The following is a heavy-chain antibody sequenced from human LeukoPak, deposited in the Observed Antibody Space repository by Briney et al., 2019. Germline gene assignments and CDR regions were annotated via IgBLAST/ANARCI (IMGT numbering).Heavy chain of an antibody. CDR2: MYHTGST. D-gene: IGHD3-10*01. Sequence: SGTLSLTCAVSGGSISSANWWTWVRQPPGQGLEWIGEMYHTGSTNYNPSLKSRVFISIDKSNNHFSPTLSSVTAADTAVYFCARRQDGSGSYYWGQGTLVTVSS. CDR3: ARRQDGSGSYY. J-gene: IGHJ4*02. CDR1: GGSISSANW. V-gene: IGHV4-4*02.